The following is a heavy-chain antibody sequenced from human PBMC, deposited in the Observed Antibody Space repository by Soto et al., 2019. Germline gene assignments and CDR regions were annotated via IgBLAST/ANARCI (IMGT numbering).Heavy chain of an antibody. J-gene: IGHJ3*02. V-gene: IGHV1-69*02. Sequence: SVKVSCKASGGTFSTYTISWVRQAPGQGLEWMGRIIPILDIVKYAQKFQGRVTITADKSTSTAYMELSSLRSEDTAVYYCAREVVTPDAFDIWGQGTMVTVSS. CDR2: IIPILDIV. D-gene: IGHD2-15*01. CDR3: AREVVTPDAFDI. CDR1: GGTFSTYT.